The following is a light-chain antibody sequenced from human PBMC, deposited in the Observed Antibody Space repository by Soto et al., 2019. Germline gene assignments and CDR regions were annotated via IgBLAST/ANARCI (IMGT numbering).Light chain of an antibody. V-gene: IGKV1-9*01. CDR3: QQRSTCPVT. Sequence: DIPLTQSPSLLSTSVGDRVTITCRASQGMSSYLAWYQQKPGKAPKLLIYEASTLQSGVPSRFSGSGSGTEFTLTISSLQPEDFATYYCQQRSTCPVTFGQVTRLEI. CDR1: QGMSSY. J-gene: IGKJ5*01. CDR2: EAS.